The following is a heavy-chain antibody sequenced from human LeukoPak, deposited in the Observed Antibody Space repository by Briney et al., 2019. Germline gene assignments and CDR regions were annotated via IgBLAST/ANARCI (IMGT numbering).Heavy chain of an antibody. D-gene: IGHD5-12*01. V-gene: IGHV3-11*01. CDR2: ISSSGSTI. CDR3: ARVEEVVATTPFDY. CDR1: GFTFSDYY. J-gene: IGHJ4*02. Sequence: PGGSLRLSCAASGFTFSDYYMSWIRQAPGKGLEWVSYISSSGSTIYYADSVKGRFTISRDNAKNSLYLQMNSLRAEDTAVYYCARVEEVVATTPFDYWGQGTLVTVSS.